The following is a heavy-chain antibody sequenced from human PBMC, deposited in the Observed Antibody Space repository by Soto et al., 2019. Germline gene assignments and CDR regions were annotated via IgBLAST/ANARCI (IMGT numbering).Heavy chain of an antibody. J-gene: IGHJ4*02. V-gene: IGHV4-39*01. D-gene: IGHD6-13*01. Sequence: LSLTCTVSGGSIRSSNYYWAWVRQPPGKGLEWIANIYYSGDTYFHPSLRSRLTVSVDTSKNQFSLKLSSLTAADTAMYYCASLQVPGNFDYWGQGTLVTVSS. CDR1: GGSIRSSNYY. CDR2: IYYSGDT. CDR3: ASLQVPGNFDY.